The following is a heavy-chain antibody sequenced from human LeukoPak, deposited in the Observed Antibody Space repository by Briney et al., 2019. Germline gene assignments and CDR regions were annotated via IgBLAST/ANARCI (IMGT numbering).Heavy chain of an antibody. CDR3: AREKAAAVPVNWFDP. CDR1: GGSISNYY. Sequence: SETLSLTCTVSGGSISNYYWTWIRQPAGKGLEWIGRIYTSGGTNYNPSLKSRVTISVDTSKNQFSLKLSSVTAADTAVYYCAREKAAAVPVNWFDPWGQGTLVTVSS. CDR2: IYTSGGT. V-gene: IGHV4-4*07. D-gene: IGHD6-13*01. J-gene: IGHJ5*02.